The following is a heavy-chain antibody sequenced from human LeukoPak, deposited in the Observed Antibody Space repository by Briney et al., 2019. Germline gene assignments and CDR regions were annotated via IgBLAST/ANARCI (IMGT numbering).Heavy chain of an antibody. Sequence: PSETLSLTCAVYGGSFSGYYWSWIRQPPGKGLEWIGEINHSGSTNYNPSLKSRVTISVDKSKNQFSLKLSSVTAADTAVYYCARGWVRGVIVDFWGQGTLVTVSS. CDR3: ARGWVRGVIVDF. CDR2: INHSGST. CDR1: GGSFSGYY. D-gene: IGHD3-10*01. J-gene: IGHJ4*02. V-gene: IGHV4-34*01.